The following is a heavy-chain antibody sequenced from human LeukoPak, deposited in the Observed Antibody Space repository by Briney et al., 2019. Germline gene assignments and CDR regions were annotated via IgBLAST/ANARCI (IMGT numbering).Heavy chain of an antibody. V-gene: IGHV3-53*01. CDR3: ARGRSGSPGLFDS. D-gene: IGHD1-1*01. CDR1: GLTVSDSY. Sequence: GGSLRLSCAASGLTVSDSYMNWVRQAPGKGLEWDSVIYSAGSPYYTDSVKGRFTISRDKSKNTLYLQMNSLRAEDTAVYYCARGRSGSPGLFDSWGQGTLVTVSS. CDR2: IYSAGSP. J-gene: IGHJ4*02.